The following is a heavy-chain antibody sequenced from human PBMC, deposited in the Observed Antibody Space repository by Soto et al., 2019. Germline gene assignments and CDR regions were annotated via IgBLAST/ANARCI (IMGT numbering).Heavy chain of an antibody. CDR2: IWYDGSNK. CDR3: ARALATVTAGPGS. J-gene: IGHJ5*02. D-gene: IGHD4-4*01. Sequence: QVQLVESGGGVVQPGRSLRLSCAASGFTFSSYGMHWVRQAPGKGLEWVAVIWYDGSNKYYADSVKGRFTISRDNSKNTLYLQMHSLRAADTAVYYCARALATVTAGPGSWGQGTLVTVSS. V-gene: IGHV3-33*01. CDR1: GFTFSSYG.